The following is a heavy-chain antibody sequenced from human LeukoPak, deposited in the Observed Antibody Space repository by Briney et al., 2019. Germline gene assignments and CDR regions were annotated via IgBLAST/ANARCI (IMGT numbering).Heavy chain of an antibody. CDR1: GFTFSKFW. V-gene: IGHV3-7*02. D-gene: IGHD2-15*01. J-gene: IGHJ4*02. CDR3: ARGQGWTDY. Sequence: GGSLTLSCAVSGFTFSKFWMTWVRQAPGKGLEWVANINQDGSGKYYVDSVKGRFTISRDNAKNSLYLQMNSLRAEDTAVYYCARGQGWTDYWGQGTLVTVSS. CDR2: INQDGSGK.